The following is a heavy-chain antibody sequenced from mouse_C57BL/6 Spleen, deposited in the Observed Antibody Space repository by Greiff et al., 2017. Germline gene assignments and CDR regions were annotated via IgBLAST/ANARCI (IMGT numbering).Heavy chain of an antibody. CDR3: ARGRLLGYFDD. J-gene: IGHJ2*01. Sequence: VQLQQPGAELVMPGASVKLSCKASGYTFTSYWMHWVKQRPGQGLEWIGEIDPSDSYTNYNQKFKGKSTLTVDKSSSTAYMQLSSLTSEDSAVYYCARGRLLGYFDDWGQGTTLTVSS. D-gene: IGHD2-13*01. CDR2: IDPSDSYT. CDR1: GYTFTSYW. V-gene: IGHV1-69*01.